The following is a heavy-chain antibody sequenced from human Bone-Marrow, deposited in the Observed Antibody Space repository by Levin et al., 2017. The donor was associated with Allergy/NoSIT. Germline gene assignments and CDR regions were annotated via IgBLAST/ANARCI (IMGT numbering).Heavy chain of an antibody. V-gene: IGHV3-23*01. CDR3: AKSGGYSGSHNDANWFDP. D-gene: IGHD1-26*01. Sequence: PGGSLRLSCAASGFTFSSYAMSWVRQAPGKGLEWVSAISGSGGSTYYADSVKGRFTISRDNSKNTLYLQMNSLRAEDTAVYYCAKSGGYSGSHNDANWFDPWGQGTLVTVSS. J-gene: IGHJ5*02. CDR1: GFTFSSYA. CDR2: ISGSGGST.